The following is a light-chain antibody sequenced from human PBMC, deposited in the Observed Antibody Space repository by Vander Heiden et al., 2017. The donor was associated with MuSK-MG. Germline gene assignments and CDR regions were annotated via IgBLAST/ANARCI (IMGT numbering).Light chain of an antibody. Sequence: QSALTQPASESGSPGQSNTIYCTGNSREVGSYNIVSWYQQHPGKAPKLMIYEGSKRPSGVSNRFSGSKSGNTASLTISGLQAEDEADYYCCSYAGSSTFGVFGGGTKLTVL. CDR1: SREVGSYNI. CDR3: CSYAGSSTFGV. V-gene: IGLV2-23*03. CDR2: EGS. J-gene: IGLJ2*01.